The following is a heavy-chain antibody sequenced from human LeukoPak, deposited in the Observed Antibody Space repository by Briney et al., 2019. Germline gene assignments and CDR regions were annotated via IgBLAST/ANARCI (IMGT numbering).Heavy chain of an antibody. CDR2: IIAMFGTA. J-gene: IGHJ5*02. CDR3: VRRQALRGRHRAFDP. Sequence: GASVKVSCKASGGTFSNYAISWVRQAPGQGLEWLGGIIAMFGTANYAQKFQGRVTITTDEATTTAYMELISLRSEDTAVYYCVRRQALRGRHRAFDPWGQGTLVTVTS. D-gene: IGHD6-25*01. V-gene: IGHV1-69*05. CDR1: GGTFSNYA.